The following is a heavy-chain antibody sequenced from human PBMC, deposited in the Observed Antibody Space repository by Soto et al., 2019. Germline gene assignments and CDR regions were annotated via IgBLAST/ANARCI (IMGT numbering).Heavy chain of an antibody. CDR1: GFIFSSHT. J-gene: IGHJ4*02. Sequence: PGGTRRLPCAASGFIFSSHTRHWVRQAPGKGPEWVSSISSSSSYIYYADSVKGRFTISRDNAKNSLYLQMNSLRAEDTAVYYCARGYSYCDYWGQGTLVTVSS. CDR3: ARGYSYCDY. D-gene: IGHD5-18*01. CDR2: ISSSSSYI. V-gene: IGHV3-21*01.